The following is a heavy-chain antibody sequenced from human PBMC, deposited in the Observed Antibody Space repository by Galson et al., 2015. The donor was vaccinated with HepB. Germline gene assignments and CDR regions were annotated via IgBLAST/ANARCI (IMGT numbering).Heavy chain of an antibody. V-gene: IGHV3-23*01. CDR1: GFTFSSYA. J-gene: IGHJ5*02. Sequence: SLRLYCAACGFTFSSYAMSWVRQAPGKGLEWVSAISGSGGSTYYADSVKGRFTISRDNSKNTLYLQMNSLRAEDTAVYYCAKPARDGSGPGWFDPWGQGTLVTVSS. CDR3: AKPARDGSGPGWFDP. CDR2: ISGSGGST. D-gene: IGHD3-10*01.